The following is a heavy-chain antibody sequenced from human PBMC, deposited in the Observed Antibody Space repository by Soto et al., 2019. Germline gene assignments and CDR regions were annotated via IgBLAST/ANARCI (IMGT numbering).Heavy chain of an antibody. V-gene: IGHV3-23*01. D-gene: IGHD3-3*01. CDR1: GFTFSSYA. Sequence: GGSLRLSCAASGFTFSSYAMSWFRQAPGKGLEWVSAISGSGGSTYYADSVKGRFTISRDNSKNTLYLQMNSLRAEDTAVYYCAKDRKEYYDFWSGYYLVYWGQGTLVTVSS. CDR2: ISGSGGST. J-gene: IGHJ4*02. CDR3: AKDRKEYYDFWSGYYLVY.